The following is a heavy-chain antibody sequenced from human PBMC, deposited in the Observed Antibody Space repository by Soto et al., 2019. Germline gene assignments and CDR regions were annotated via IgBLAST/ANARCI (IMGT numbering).Heavy chain of an antibody. V-gene: IGHV1-46*01. Sequence: ASVKVSCKASGYTFPDYYIHWVRQAPGQGLEWMGRINPSNGSTEYSQKFQGRVTMTRDTSASTAYMELSSLRSEDTAVYYCARDPDFWSGYSFDPWGQGTLVTVSS. CDR2: INPSNGST. CDR3: ARDPDFWSGYSFDP. CDR1: GYTFPDYY. J-gene: IGHJ5*02. D-gene: IGHD3-3*01.